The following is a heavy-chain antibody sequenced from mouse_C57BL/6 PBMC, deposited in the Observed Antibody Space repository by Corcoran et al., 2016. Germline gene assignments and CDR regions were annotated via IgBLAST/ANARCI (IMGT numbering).Heavy chain of an antibody. D-gene: IGHD4-1*01. Sequence: EVQLQQSGPELVKPGASVKISCKASGYTFTDYYMNWVKQSHGKSLEWIGDINPNNGGTSYNQKFKGKATLTVDKSSSTAYMELRSLTSEDSAVYYCAWDGGYFDVWGTGTTVTVSS. J-gene: IGHJ1*03. CDR3: AWDGGYFDV. CDR1: GYTFTDYY. CDR2: INPNNGGT. V-gene: IGHV1-26*01.